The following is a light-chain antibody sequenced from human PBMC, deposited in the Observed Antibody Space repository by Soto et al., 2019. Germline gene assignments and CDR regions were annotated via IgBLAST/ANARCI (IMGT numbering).Light chain of an antibody. CDR2: GVL. V-gene: IGKV3-20*01. CDR3: QQYGSSPWT. J-gene: IGKJ1*01. Sequence: EIVLTQSPGTLSLSPGERATLSCRASQSVSSSYLAWYQQKPGQAPRLLIYGVLSRATGIPDRFSGSGSGTDFTLTISRLEPEDFAVYYCQQYGSSPWTFGQGTKVEIK. CDR1: QSVSSSY.